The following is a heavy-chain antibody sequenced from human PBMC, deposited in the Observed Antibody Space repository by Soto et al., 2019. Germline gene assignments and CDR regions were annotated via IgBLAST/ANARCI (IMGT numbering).Heavy chain of an antibody. D-gene: IGHD6-19*01. CDR3: ARDRSADRFVQYFQH. CDR1: GFIFTSYS. J-gene: IGHJ1*01. V-gene: IGHV3-21*01. CDR2: ISSGSDSI. Sequence: GGSLRLSCAASGFIFTSYSMVWVRLAPGKGLEWVASISSGSDSIFYADSVKGRFTVSRDNAKKSLFLQMNNLRAEDTAVYFCARDRSADRFVQYFQHWGQGTHVTVSS.